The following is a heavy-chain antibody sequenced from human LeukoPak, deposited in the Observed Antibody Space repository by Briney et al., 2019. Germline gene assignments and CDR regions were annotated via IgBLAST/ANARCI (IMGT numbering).Heavy chain of an antibody. CDR2: IYYSGST. D-gene: IGHD6-19*01. V-gene: IGHV4-59*01. Sequence: SETLSLTCTVSGGSISSYYWSWIRQPPGKGLEWIGYIYYSGSTNYNPSLKSRVTMSVDTSKNQFSLKLSSVTAADTAVYYCARDELQWLPPYYHYYGMDVWGQGTTVTVSS. J-gene: IGHJ6*02. CDR3: ARDELQWLPPYYHYYGMDV. CDR1: GGSISSYY.